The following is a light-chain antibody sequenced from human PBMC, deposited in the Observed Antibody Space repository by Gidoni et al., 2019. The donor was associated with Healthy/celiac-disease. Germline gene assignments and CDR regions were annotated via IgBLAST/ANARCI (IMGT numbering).Light chain of an antibody. Sequence: DIVMTQSPDSLAVSLGERATINCKSSQSVLYSSNNKNYVAWYQQTPGQPPKLLIYWASTRESGVPDRFSGSGSGTDFTLTISSLQAEDVAVYFCQQYYSTPGTFGQGTKLEIK. CDR2: WAS. CDR1: QSVLYSSNNKNY. J-gene: IGKJ2*01. V-gene: IGKV4-1*01. CDR3: QQYYSTPGT.